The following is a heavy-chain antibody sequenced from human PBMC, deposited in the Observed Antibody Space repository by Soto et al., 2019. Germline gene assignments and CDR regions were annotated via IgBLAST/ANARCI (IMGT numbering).Heavy chain of an antibody. J-gene: IGHJ4*02. V-gene: IGHV1-18*01. CDR1: GYTFTSYG. CDR2: ISAYNGNT. D-gene: IGHD3-10*01. CDR3: ARELYYYGSGSSSFDY. Sequence: ASVKVSCKASGYTFTSYGISWVRQAPGQGLEWMGWISAYNGNTNYAQKLQGRVTMTTDTSTGTAYMELRSLSSDDTAVYYCARELYYYGSGSSSFDYWGQGTLVTVSS.